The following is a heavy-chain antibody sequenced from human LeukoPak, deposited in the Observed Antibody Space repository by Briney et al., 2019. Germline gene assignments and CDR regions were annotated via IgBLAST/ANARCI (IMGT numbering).Heavy chain of an antibody. CDR3: ARLSMIDTFDI. J-gene: IGHJ3*02. D-gene: IGHD3-22*01. CDR2: IYPGDSDT. Sequence: GESLQISCQASGYSFMTYWIGWVRQMPGKGLEWMAIIYPGDSDTKYSPSFQDQVTISADKSINTAYLHWRSLKASDTAMYYCARLSMIDTFDIWGLGTVVTVSS. V-gene: IGHV5-51*01. CDR1: GYSFMTYW.